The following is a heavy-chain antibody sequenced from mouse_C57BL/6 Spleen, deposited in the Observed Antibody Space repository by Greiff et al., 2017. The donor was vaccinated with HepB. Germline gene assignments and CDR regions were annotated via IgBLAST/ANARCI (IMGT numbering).Heavy chain of an antibody. J-gene: IGHJ2*01. CDR3: ARSERDYFDY. CDR2: INPSSGYT. V-gene: IGHV1-4*01. Sequence: VQLQQSGAELARPGASVKMSCKASGYTFTSYTMHWVKQRPGQGLEWIGYINPSSGYTKYNQKFKDKATLTADKSSSTLFMQLSSLTSVYSGVSYCARSERDYFDYWGQGTTLTVSS. CDR1: GYTFTSYT.